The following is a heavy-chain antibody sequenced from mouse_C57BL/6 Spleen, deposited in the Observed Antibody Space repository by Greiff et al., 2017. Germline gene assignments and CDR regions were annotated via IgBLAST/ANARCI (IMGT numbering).Heavy chain of an antibody. Sequence: VQLKQSGPELVKPGASVKISCKASGYSFTGYYMNWVKQSPEKSLEWIGEINPSTGGTTYNQKFKAKATLTVDKSSSTAYMQLKSLTSEDSAVYYCARDYYGSAMDYWGQGTSVTVSS. D-gene: IGHD1-1*01. V-gene: IGHV1-42*01. J-gene: IGHJ4*01. CDR1: GYSFTGYY. CDR2: INPSTGGT. CDR3: ARDYYGSAMDY.